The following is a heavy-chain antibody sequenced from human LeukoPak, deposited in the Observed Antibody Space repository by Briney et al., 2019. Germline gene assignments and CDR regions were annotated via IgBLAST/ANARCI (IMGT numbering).Heavy chain of an antibody. Sequence: GGSLRLSCAASGFTFSSYGMHWVRQTPGKGLEWVAFIRYDGSNKYYADSVKGRFTISRDNSKNTLYLQMNSLRAEDTAVYYCARALSHQRNLQARYRAYYFDYWGQGTLVTVSS. J-gene: IGHJ4*02. D-gene: IGHD5-18*01. CDR1: GFTFSSYG. V-gene: IGHV3-30*02. CDR3: ARALSHQRNLQARYRAYYFDY. CDR2: IRYDGSNK.